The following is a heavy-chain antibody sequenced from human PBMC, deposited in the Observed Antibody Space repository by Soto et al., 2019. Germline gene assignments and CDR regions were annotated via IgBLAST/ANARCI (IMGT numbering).Heavy chain of an antibody. Sequence: EVQLLESGGGLVQPGGSLRLSCAASGFTFSSYAMRWVRQAPGKGLEWVSAISGSGDSTYYANSVQGRFTIFRDNSKNTLYLQMRSLRAEGTAVYYCARRGSGSHYDYWGQGTLVTVSS. V-gene: IGHV3-23*01. CDR3: ARRGSGSHYDY. CDR2: ISGSGDST. D-gene: IGHD1-26*01. CDR1: GFTFSSYA. J-gene: IGHJ4*02.